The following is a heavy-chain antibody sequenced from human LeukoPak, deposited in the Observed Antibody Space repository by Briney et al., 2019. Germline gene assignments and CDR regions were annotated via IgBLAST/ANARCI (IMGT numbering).Heavy chain of an antibody. Sequence: GGSLRLSCAASGFTFSSYWMSWVRQAPGKGLGWVANIKQDGSEKYYVDSVKGRFTISRDNAKNSLYLQMNSLRAEDTAVYYCARTAHDYGGNFFRSLMVNDAFDIWGQGTMVTVSS. CDR1: GFTFSSYW. J-gene: IGHJ3*02. CDR2: IKQDGSEK. CDR3: ARTAHDYGGNFFRSLMVNDAFDI. D-gene: IGHD4-23*01. V-gene: IGHV3-7*01.